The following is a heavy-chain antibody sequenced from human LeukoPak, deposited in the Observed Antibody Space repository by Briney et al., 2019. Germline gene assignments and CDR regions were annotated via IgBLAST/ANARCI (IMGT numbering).Heavy chain of an antibody. CDR2: ISSSGTFI. J-gene: IGHJ4*02. CDR1: GFTFSDYY. D-gene: IGHD6-13*01. CDR3: ARVEMTSSSAFDY. Sequence: GGSLRLSCAASGFTFSDYYMSWIRRAPGKGLEWVSYISSSGTFIHYADSVKGRFTISRDNAKNSLYLQMNSLRAEDTAVYYCARVEMTSSSAFDYWGQGTLVTVSS. V-gene: IGHV3-11*01.